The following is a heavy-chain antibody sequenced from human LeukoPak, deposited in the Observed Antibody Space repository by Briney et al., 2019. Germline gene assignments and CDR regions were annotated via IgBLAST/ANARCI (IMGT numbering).Heavy chain of an antibody. CDR3: ARELGYCSGGSCYPRPSNWFDP. V-gene: IGHV4-59*01. Sequence: SETLSLTCTVSGGSISSYYWSWIRQPPGHGLEWRGDIYYSVSTNYNPSLKSRVTISADTSNNQFSLNLSSVTAADTAVYYWARELGYCSGGSCYPRPSNWFDPWGQGTLVTVSS. D-gene: IGHD2-15*01. CDR2: IYYSVST. CDR1: GGSISSYY. J-gene: IGHJ5*02.